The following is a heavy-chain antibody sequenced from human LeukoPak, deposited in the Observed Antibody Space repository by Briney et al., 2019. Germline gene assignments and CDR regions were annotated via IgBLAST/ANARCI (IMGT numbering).Heavy chain of an antibody. CDR2: IYTSGST. D-gene: IGHD4-17*01. CDR3: ARQLDYVDYRYFDL. CDR1: GGSISSYY. J-gene: IGHJ2*01. Sequence: PSETLSLTCTVSGGSISSYYWSWIRQPAGKGLEWIGRIYTSGSTNYNPSLKSRVTISVDTSKNQFSLKLCSVTAADTAVYYCARQLDYVDYRYFDLWGRGTLVTVSS. V-gene: IGHV4-4*07.